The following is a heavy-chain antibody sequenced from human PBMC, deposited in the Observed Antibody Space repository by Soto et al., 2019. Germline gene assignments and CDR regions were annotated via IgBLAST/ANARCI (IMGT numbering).Heavy chain of an antibody. V-gene: IGHV1-69*08. J-gene: IGHJ4*02. CDR1: GGTFSSYT. Sequence: QVQLVQSGAEVKKPGSSVKVSCKASGGTFSSYTISWVRQAPGQGLEWMGRIIPILGIANYAQKFQGRVTITAEKSTSTAYMELSSLRSEDTAVYYCARDVSFNGGTFDYWGQGTLVTVSS. CDR3: ARDVSFNGGTFDY. D-gene: IGHD3-3*02. CDR2: IIPILGIA.